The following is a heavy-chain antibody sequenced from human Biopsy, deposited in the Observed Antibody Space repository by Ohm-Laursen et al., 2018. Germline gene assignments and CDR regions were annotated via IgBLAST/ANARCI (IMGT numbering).Heavy chain of an antibody. J-gene: IGHJ4*02. D-gene: IGHD3-22*01. CDR3: ARALGGYDLSAYYIDS. CDR1: GGSISSYQ. V-gene: IGHV4-59*01. Sequence: SETLSLTCIVSGGSISSYQWTWIRQPPGKGLEWIGFIHNSGSTDHNPSPKSRVTVSMDVSNNDFSLKLTSVTAADTAVYYCARALGGYDLSAYYIDSWGQGTLVTVSS. CDR2: IHNSGST.